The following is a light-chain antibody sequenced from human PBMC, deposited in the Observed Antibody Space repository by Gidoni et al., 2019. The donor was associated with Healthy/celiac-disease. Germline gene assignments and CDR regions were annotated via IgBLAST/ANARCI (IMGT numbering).Light chain of an antibody. Sequence: DIVMTQSPDSLAVSLGERATINCKSSQSVLYSSNNKNYLDWYQQKPGQPTKLLIYLASNRESGVPDRFSVSGSGTDFTLTLSSLQSEDLAVYYCQQYYSTTTFGPGTKVDIK. V-gene: IGKV4-1*01. CDR3: QQYYSTTT. CDR2: LAS. CDR1: QSVLYSSNNKNY. J-gene: IGKJ3*01.